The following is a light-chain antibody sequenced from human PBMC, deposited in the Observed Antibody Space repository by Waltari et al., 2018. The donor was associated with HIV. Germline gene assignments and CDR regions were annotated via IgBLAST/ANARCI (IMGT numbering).Light chain of an antibody. CDR1: NIGGKS. J-gene: IGLJ3*02. V-gene: IGLV3-21*04. CDR2: YNS. CDR3: QVWDSSNEHVV. Sequence: SYVLTQPPSVSVAPGAAATISCGAWNIGGKSVHWYKQQPGQAPVLVTRYNSDRPSGIPHRISGSNSGHTSTLTITSVEAGDEATYYCQVWDSSNEHVVFGGGTELTVL.